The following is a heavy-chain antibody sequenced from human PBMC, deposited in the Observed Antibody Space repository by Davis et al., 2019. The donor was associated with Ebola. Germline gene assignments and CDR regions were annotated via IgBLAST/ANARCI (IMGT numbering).Heavy chain of an antibody. Sequence: GGSLRLSCAASGFTFYRYEMHWVRQAPGKGLEWVSYLSGSATSTFYADSVKGRFTISRDNARDSLYLQMDSLRVEDTAIYYCARDAFSLSRYDTEDHWGQGTLVTVSS. CDR1: GFTFYRYE. CDR2: LSGSATST. J-gene: IGHJ4*02. V-gene: IGHV3-48*03. D-gene: IGHD3-9*01. CDR3: ARDAFSLSRYDTEDH.